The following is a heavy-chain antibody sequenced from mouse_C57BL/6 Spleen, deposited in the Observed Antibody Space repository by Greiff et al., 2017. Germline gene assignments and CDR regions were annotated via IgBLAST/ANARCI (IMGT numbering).Heavy chain of an antibody. CDR1: GYTFTSYW. Sequence: VQLQQPGAELVKPGASVKLSCKASGYTFTSYWMHWVKQRPGQGLEWIGMIHPNSGSTNYNEKFKSKATLTVDKSSSPAYIQLSSLTSEDSAVYYCARELLQAMDYWGQGTSVTVSS. V-gene: IGHV1-64*01. CDR3: ARELLQAMDY. D-gene: IGHD1-1*01. J-gene: IGHJ4*01. CDR2: IHPNSGST.